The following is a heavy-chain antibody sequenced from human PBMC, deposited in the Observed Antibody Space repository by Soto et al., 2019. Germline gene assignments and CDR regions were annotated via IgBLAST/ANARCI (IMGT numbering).Heavy chain of an antibody. CDR1: GGSISNSNHY. V-gene: IGHV4-39*01. CDR3: ARHLYPGILGVTTFDF. CDR2: IYYSGST. J-gene: IGHJ4*02. Sequence: SETLSLTCTVSGGSISNSNHYWGWIRQPPGKGLEWIGSIYYSGSTHYNPSLKSRVTISVDTSKNQFSLKLSSVTAADTAVYYCARHLYPGILGVTTFDFWGQGTRVTV. D-gene: IGHD1-26*01.